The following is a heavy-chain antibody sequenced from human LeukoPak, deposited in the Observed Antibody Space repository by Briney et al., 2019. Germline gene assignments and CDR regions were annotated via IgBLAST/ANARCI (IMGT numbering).Heavy chain of an antibody. CDR2: ISSSSSYI. V-gene: IGHV3-21*01. CDR3: ARDLGSSSWYSYFDY. Sequence: GGSLRLSCAASGFTFSSYGMHWVRQAPGKGLEWVSSISSSSSYIYYADSVKGRFTISRDNAKNSLYLQMNSLRAEDTAVYYCARDLGSSSWYSYFDYWGQGTLVTVSS. J-gene: IGHJ4*02. CDR1: GFTFSSYG. D-gene: IGHD6-13*01.